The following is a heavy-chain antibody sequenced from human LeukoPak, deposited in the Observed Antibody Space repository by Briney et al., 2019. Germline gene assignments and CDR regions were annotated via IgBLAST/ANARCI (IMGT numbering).Heavy chain of an antibody. CDR1: GFTFDDYR. J-gene: IGHJ4*02. CDR3: AKVGDYDLSYFDS. Sequence: GGSLRLSCAASGFTFDDYRMSWVRQAPGKGLEWVSGINRKGGSSGSADSVKGRFTISRDNAKNSLYLQNNSLRAEDTAVYYCAKVGDYDLSYFDSWGQGALVAVSS. CDR2: INRKGGSS. V-gene: IGHV3-20*04. D-gene: IGHD4-17*01.